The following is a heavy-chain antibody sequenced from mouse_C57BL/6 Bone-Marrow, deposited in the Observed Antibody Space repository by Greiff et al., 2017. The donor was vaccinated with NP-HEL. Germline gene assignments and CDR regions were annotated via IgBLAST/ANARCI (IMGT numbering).Heavy chain of an antibody. J-gene: IGHJ4*01. CDR2: IYPRSGNT. D-gene: IGHD1-1*01. V-gene: IGHV1-81*01. Sequence: LQESGAELARPGASVKLSCKASGYTFTSYGISWVKQRTGQGLEWIGEIYPRSGNTYYNEKFKGKATLTADKSSSTAYMELRSLTSEDSAVYFCARPGSSYDYYAMDYWGQGTSVTVSS. CDR3: ARPGSSYDYYAMDY. CDR1: GYTFTSYG.